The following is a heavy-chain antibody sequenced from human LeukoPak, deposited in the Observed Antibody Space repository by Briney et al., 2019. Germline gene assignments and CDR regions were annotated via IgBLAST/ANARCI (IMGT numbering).Heavy chain of an antibody. V-gene: IGHV1-69*05. Sequence: ASVKVSCKASGGTFSSYAISWVRQAPGQGLEWMGGIIPIFGTANYAQKFQGRVTITTDESTSTAYMELSSLRSEDTAVYYCARDDFAGYCSSTSCSPPYYYYMDVWGKGTAVTVSS. CDR3: ARDDFAGYCSSTSCSPPYYYYMDV. D-gene: IGHD2-2*01. CDR2: IIPIFGTA. J-gene: IGHJ6*03. CDR1: GGTFSSYA.